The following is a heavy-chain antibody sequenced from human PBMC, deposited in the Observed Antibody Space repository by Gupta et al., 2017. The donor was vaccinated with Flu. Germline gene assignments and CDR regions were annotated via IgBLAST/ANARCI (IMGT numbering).Heavy chain of an antibody. CDR3: ARDLNWDVSV. V-gene: IGHV3-48*02. CDR1: GFTFSDSH. D-gene: IGHD1-26*01. Sequence: EVQLVESGGGLVQPGGSLRLTCVISGFTFSDSHMNWIRQAPGKGLEWMSYSGSGGNTDYADAVRGRFTISRDNARESLFLQMNSRRDEDTALYYCARDLNWDVSVWGQGALVTVSS. J-gene: IGHJ4*02. CDR2: SGSGGNT.